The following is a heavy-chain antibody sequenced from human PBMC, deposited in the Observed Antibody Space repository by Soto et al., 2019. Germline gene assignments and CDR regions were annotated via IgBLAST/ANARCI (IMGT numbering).Heavy chain of an antibody. D-gene: IGHD3-3*01. J-gene: IGHJ4*02. CDR1: GGTFINYA. CDR3: ARDGEPDYDFWTGYPL. V-gene: IGHV1-69*01. Sequence: QVQLVQSGAEVKKPGSSVKISCKTSGGTFINYAISWVRQAPGQGLEWMGGIIPIFGTPNYAQKFQGRVTITADESTSTAYMELSSLRSEDTAVYFCARDGEPDYDFWTGYPLWGQGTLITVSS. CDR2: IIPIFGTP.